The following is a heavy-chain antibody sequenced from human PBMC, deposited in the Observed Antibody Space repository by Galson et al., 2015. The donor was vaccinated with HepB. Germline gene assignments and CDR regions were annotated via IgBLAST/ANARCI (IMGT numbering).Heavy chain of an antibody. Sequence: SLRLSCAASGFTFGDCYISWFRQAPGKGLEWVSYISSSGSTIYYADSVKGRFTISRDNAKKSLYLQMSRLRAEDTAVYYCARERVVIPPTGMDVWGQGTTVTVSS. CDR1: GFTFGDCY. J-gene: IGHJ6*02. CDR3: ARERVVIPPTGMDV. CDR2: ISSSGSTI. V-gene: IGHV3-11*01. D-gene: IGHD3-3*01.